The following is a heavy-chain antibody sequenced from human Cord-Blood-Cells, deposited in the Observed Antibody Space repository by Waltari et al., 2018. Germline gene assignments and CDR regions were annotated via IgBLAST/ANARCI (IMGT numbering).Heavy chain of an antibody. CDR2: IYYSGST. D-gene: IGHD2-15*01. J-gene: IGHJ4*02. Sequence: QVQLQESGPGLVKPSETLSLTCTVPGGSISSYYWSWIRQPPGKGLEWTGYIYYSGSTNYNPSLKSRVTISVDTSKNQFSLKLSSVTAADTAVYYCARLRGGGNFDYWGQGTLVTVSS. V-gene: IGHV4-59*01. CDR1: GGSISSYY. CDR3: ARLRGGGNFDY.